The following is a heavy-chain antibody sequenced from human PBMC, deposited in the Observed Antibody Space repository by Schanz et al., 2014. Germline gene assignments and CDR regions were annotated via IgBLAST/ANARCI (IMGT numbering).Heavy chain of an antibody. Sequence: QLQLQESGPGLVKASETLSLTCSVSGGSINSGGYRWGWIRQPPGKGLEWIGTMYSSGSTYYNPSRKSGATISADTSRNHSSLKVFSVTAADTALYYCARLRGGGVIITTWGQGTLVTVSS. CDR3: ARLRGGGVIITT. CDR1: GGSINSGGYR. V-gene: IGHV4-39*01. J-gene: IGHJ5*02. D-gene: IGHD3-10*01. CDR2: MYSSGST.